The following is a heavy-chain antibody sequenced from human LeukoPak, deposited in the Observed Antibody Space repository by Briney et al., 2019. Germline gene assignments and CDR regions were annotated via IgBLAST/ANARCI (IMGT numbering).Heavy chain of an antibody. J-gene: IGHJ4*02. CDR2: IYYSGST. V-gene: IGHV4-59*08. CDR1: GGSFSGYY. CDR3: ARLTSATYYSFDY. D-gene: IGHD1-26*01. Sequence: PSETLSLTCAVYGGSFSGYYWSWIRQPPGKGLEWIGYIYYSGSTNYNPSLKSRVTMSVDTSKNQFSLNLTSVTAADTAVYYCARLTSATYYSFDYWGQGTLVTVSS.